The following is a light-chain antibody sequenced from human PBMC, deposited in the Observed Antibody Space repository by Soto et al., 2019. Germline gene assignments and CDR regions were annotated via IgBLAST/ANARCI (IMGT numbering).Light chain of an antibody. V-gene: IGKV3D-15*01. CDR2: GAS. J-gene: IGKJ5*01. Sequence: IVVPQSPASLSVSPGESFPLSGRTSQSVRSHVAWYQQKPGQAPRLLLYGASTRATGIPVRFSGGGFGTEFTLTISSLQSEDFAVYYCKQYKNWPLFGQGTRLEIK. CDR1: QSVRSH. CDR3: KQYKNWPL.